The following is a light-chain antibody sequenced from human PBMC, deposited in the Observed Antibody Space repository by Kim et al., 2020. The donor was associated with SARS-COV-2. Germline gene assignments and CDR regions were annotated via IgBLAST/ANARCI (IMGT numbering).Light chain of an antibody. CDR3: QVWDSSTVV. J-gene: IGLJ2*01. Sequence: SVALGQTARITCGGNNIGSKNVHWYQQKPGQAPVLVIYRDSNRPSGIPERFSGSNSGKTATLTISRAQAGDEADYYCQVWDSSTVVFGGGTQLTVL. V-gene: IGLV3-9*01. CDR1: NIGSKN. CDR2: RDS.